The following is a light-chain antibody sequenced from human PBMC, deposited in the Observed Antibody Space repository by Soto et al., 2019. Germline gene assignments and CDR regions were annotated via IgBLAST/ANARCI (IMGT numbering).Light chain of an antibody. V-gene: IGLV2-14*01. J-gene: IGLJ1*01. CDR1: SSDIGTYNY. CDR2: DVS. CDR3: NSYTTSTTFV. Sequence: QSVLTQPASVSGSPGQSITISCTGTSSDIGTYNYVSWYQQHPGKAPKLMIYDVSNRPSGVSNRFSGSKSGSTASLTISGLQAEDEAAYYCNSYTTSTTFVFGTGTKVTVL.